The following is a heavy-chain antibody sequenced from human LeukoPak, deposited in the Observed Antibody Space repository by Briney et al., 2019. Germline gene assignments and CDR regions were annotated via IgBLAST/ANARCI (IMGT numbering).Heavy chain of an antibody. CDR2: ISSSSYI. CDR1: GFTFSSYS. D-gene: IGHD1-20*01. Sequence: PWGSLRLSCAASGFTFSSYSMNWVRQAPGKGLEWVSSISSSSYIYYADSVKGRFTISRDNAKNSLYLQMNSLRAEDTAVYHCARDAYNWNDEDYYGMDVWGQGTTVTVSS. V-gene: IGHV3-21*01. CDR3: ARDAYNWNDEDYYGMDV. J-gene: IGHJ6*02.